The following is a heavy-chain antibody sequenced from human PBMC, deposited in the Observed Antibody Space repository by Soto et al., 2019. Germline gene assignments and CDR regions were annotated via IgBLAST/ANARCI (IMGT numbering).Heavy chain of an antibody. V-gene: IGHV5-10-1*01. Sequence: PGESLKISCKGSGYSFTSYWISWVRQMPGKGLEWMGRIDPSDSYTNYSPSFQGHVTISADKSISTAYLQWSSLKASDTAMYYCARLLPGYSYASYYYDYYGMDVWGQGTTVTVSS. J-gene: IGHJ6*02. CDR1: GYSFTSYW. D-gene: IGHD5-18*01. CDR3: ARLLPGYSYASYYYDYYGMDV. CDR2: IDPSDSYT.